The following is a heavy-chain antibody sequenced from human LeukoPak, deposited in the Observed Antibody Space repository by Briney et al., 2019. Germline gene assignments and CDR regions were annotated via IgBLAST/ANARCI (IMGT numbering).Heavy chain of an antibody. Sequence: SETLSLTCTVSGGSISSSSYYWGWIRQPPGKGLEWIGSIYYSGSTYYNPSLKSRVTLSVDTSKNQFSLKLSSVTAADTAVYYCARALDLVEMATYIDYWGQGTLVTVSS. CDR1: GGSISSSSYY. V-gene: IGHV4-39*01. D-gene: IGHD5-24*01. CDR3: ARALDLVEMATYIDY. J-gene: IGHJ4*02. CDR2: IYYSGST.